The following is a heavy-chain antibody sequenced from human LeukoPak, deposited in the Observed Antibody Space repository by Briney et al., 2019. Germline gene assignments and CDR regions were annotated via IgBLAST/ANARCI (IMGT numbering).Heavy chain of an antibody. J-gene: IGHJ4*02. CDR3: ARGPNYYYDSSGYYFDY. D-gene: IGHD3-22*01. Sequence: GGSLRLSCAASGFTFSSYGMHWVRPAPGKGLEWVAVIWYDGSNKYYADSVKGRFTISRDNSKNTLYLQMNSLRAEDTAVYYCARGPNYYYDSSGYYFDYWGQGTLVTVSS. CDR2: IWYDGSNK. CDR1: GFTFSSYG. V-gene: IGHV3-33*01.